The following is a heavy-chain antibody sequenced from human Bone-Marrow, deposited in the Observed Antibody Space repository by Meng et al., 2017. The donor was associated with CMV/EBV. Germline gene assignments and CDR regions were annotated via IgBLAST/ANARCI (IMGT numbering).Heavy chain of an antibody. Sequence: SLKISCAASGFTFDDYAMHWVRQAPGKGLEWVSGISWNSGSIAYADSMKGRFTISRDNAKNSLYLQMNSLRAEDTAVYYCARDILNIAAAGTTTNEIDPWGQGTLVTVSS. CDR2: ISWNSGSI. CDR1: GFTFDDYA. CDR3: ARDILNIAAAGTTTNEIDP. D-gene: IGHD6-13*01. V-gene: IGHV3-9*01. J-gene: IGHJ5*02.